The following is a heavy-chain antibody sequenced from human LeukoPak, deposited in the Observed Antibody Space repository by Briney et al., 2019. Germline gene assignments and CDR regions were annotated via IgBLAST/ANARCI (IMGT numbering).Heavy chain of an antibody. Sequence: PGGSLRLSCAASGFTFSDYYMSWIRQAPGKGLEWVPYISSSSSYTNYADSVKGRFTISRDNAKNSLYLQMNSLRAEDTAVYYCTRHSPSYYYDSSGYYRIAEYFQHWGQGTLVTVSS. CDR2: ISSSSSYT. CDR3: TRHSPSYYYDSSGYYRIAEYFQH. J-gene: IGHJ1*01. CDR1: GFTFSDYY. D-gene: IGHD3-22*01. V-gene: IGHV3-11*03.